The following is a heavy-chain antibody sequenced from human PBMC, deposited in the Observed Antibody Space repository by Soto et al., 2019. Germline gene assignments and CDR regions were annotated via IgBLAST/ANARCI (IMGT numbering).Heavy chain of an antibody. D-gene: IGHD3-10*02. J-gene: IGHJ6*02. CDR3: ARSSCSGSYPHYYYGTDV. V-gene: IGHV1-69*13. CDR2: IIPIFGTA. Sequence: VKVSCKASGGTFSSYAISWVRQAPGQGLEWMGGIIPIFGTANYAQKFQGRVTITADESTSTAYMELSSLRSEDTAVYYCARSSCSGSYPHYYYGTDVWGQAATGTVS. CDR1: GGTFSSYA.